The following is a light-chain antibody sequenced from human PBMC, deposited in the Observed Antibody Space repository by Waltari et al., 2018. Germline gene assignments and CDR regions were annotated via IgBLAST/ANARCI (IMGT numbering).Light chain of an antibody. CDR2: DDR. CDR1: NIGRKS. V-gene: IGLV3-21*02. CDR3: QVWDSSSDHPVI. Sequence: SSVLTQPPSVSVAPGQTARIACGGNNIGRKSVHWYQQKSGQAPVLGVYDDRDRPSGSPERFSGSNSGNAATLTISGVEVGDEADYYCQVWDSSSDHPVIFGGGTKLTVL. J-gene: IGLJ2*01.